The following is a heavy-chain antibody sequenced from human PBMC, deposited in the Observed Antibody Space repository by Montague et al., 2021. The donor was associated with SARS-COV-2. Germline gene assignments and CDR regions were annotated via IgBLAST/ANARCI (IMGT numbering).Heavy chain of an antibody. Sequence: TLSLTCTVSGGSISKGSYYWTWIRQPAGAGLEWIGHIYTSGSTKYNPSLKSRVTVSVDTSHNQFSLKLSSVSAADTAVYYCARARGGGGIAVRTFDSWGQGTLVSVSS. CDR2: IYTSGST. CDR1: GGSISKGSYY. D-gene: IGHD6-19*01. J-gene: IGHJ4*02. V-gene: IGHV4-61*09. CDR3: ARARGGGGIAVRTFDS.